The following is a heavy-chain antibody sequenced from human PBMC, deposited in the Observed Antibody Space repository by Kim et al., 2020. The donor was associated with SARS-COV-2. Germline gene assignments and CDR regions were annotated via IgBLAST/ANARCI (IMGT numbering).Heavy chain of an antibody. CDR1: GGSISSSSYY. V-gene: IGHV4-39*07. CDR3: ARDPSRRVAGDY. CDR2: IYYSGST. D-gene: IGHD6-19*01. J-gene: IGHJ4*02. Sequence: SETLSLTCTVSGGSISSSSYYWGWIRQPPGKGLEWIGSIYYSGSTYYNPSLKSRVTISVDTSKNQFSLKLSSVTAADTAVYYCARDPSRRVAGDYWGQGTLVTVSS.